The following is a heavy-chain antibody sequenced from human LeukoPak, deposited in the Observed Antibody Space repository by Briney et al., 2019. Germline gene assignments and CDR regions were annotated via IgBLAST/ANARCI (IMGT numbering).Heavy chain of an antibody. CDR1: GFTVSSNY. D-gene: IGHD6-13*01. Sequence: PAGSLRLSCAASGFTVSSNYTSWVRQSPGKGLEWVSVIYSGGSTYYADSVKGRFTISRDNSKNTLYLQMTSLRAEDTAVYYCARALGAAAGTWGQGTLVTVSS. CDR2: IYSGGST. V-gene: IGHV3-53*01. CDR3: ARALGAAAGT. J-gene: IGHJ5*02.